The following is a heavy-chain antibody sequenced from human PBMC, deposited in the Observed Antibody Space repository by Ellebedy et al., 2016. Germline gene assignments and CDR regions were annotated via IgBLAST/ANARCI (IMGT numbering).Heavy chain of an antibody. CDR1: GFTFSSYG. V-gene: IGHV3-33*01. J-gene: IGHJ4*02. D-gene: IGHD3-10*01. CDR3: ARDYGEDGDYLDY. CDR2: IWYDGSNK. Sequence: GESLKISCAASGFTFSSYGMHWVRQAPGKGLEWVAVIWYDGSNKYYADSVKGRFTISRDNSKNTLYLQMNSLRAEDTAVYYCARDYGEDGDYLDYWGQGILVTVSS.